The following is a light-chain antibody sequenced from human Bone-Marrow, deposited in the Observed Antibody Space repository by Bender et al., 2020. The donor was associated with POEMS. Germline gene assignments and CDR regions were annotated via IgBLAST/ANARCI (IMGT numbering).Light chain of an antibody. CDR3: CSYADNSVWV. J-gene: IGLJ3*02. CDR2: EVR. Sequence: QSDLTQPASVSGSPGQSITISCTGASSDVGAYNLVSWYQQHPGKAPKLLIYEVRKRPSGVSNRFSGSKSDNTTSLTISGLQAEDEADFYCCSYADNSVWVFGGGTKLTVL. V-gene: IGLV2-23*02. CDR1: SSDVGAYNL.